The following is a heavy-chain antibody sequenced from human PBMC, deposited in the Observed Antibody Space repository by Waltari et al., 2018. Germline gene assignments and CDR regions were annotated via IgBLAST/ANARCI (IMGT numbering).Heavy chain of an antibody. Sequence: VQLQQWGAGLLKPSETLSLTCAVYGESFTGYFWSWIRQPPGKGLEWIGEISHSGSTNFNPSLKNRVTISVDTSKNQFSLKLSSVTAADAAVYFCARGPMLDYGDNSGHYYYGLDVWGQGTTVIVSS. CDR2: ISHSGST. CDR3: ARGPMLDYGDNSGHYYYGLDV. D-gene: IGHD4-17*01. J-gene: IGHJ6*02. V-gene: IGHV4-34*01. CDR1: GESFTGYF.